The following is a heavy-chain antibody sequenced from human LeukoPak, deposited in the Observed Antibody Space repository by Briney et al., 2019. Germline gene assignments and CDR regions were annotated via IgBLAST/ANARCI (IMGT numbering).Heavy chain of an antibody. V-gene: IGHV3-48*01. J-gene: IGHJ4*02. CDR1: GFTFSSYS. CDR3: ARYCSSASCYRGFDY. Sequence: PGGSLRLSCAASGFTFSSYSMNWVRRAPGKGLEWVSYISSGSSTIYYADSLKGRFTISRDNAKNSLDLQMNSLRAEDTAVYYCARYCSSASCYRGFDYWGQGTLVTVSS. CDR2: ISSGSSTI. D-gene: IGHD2-2*02.